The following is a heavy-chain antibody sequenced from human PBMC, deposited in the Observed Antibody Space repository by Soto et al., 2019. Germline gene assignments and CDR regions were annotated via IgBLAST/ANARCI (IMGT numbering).Heavy chain of an antibody. D-gene: IGHD5-18*01. CDR2: IDPSDSQT. CDR1: GYSFAGYW. Sequence: PGESLTISCKGSGYSFAGYWITWVRQKPGKGLEWMGRIDPSDSQTYYSPSFRGHVTISVTKSITTVFLQWSSLRASDTAMYYCARQIYASDTGPNFQYYCESWGQGNPGTV. CDR3: ARQIYASDTGPNFQYYCES. J-gene: IGHJ4*02. V-gene: IGHV5-10-1*01.